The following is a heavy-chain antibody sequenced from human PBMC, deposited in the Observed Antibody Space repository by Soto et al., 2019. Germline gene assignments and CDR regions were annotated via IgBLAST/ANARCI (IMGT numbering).Heavy chain of an antibody. CDR2: ISSSGSTI. D-gene: IGHD3-22*01. J-gene: IGHJ4*02. CDR3: ARWPRGSGYYYGTDY. V-gene: IGHV3-48*03. CDR1: GFTFSSYE. Sequence: GGSLRLSCAASGFTFSSYEMNWVRQAPGKGLEWVSCISSSGSTIYYADSVKGRFTISRDNAKNSLYLQMNSLRAEDTAVYYCARWPRGSGYYYGTDYWGQGTLVTVSS.